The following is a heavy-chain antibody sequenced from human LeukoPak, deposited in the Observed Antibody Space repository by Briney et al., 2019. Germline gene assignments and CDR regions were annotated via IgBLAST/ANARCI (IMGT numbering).Heavy chain of an antibody. D-gene: IGHD3-10*01. J-gene: IGHJ4*02. CDR3: ARESGY. CDR2: ITPDVNEE. Sequence: GGCLRLSCAVSGFIFNNYWMNWVRQAPGKGLEWVANITPDVNEEYYVDSVKGRFTISGDNAKNSLYLQMNSLRVEDTAVYYCARESGYWGQGTLVTV. V-gene: IGHV3-7*04. CDR1: GFIFNNYW.